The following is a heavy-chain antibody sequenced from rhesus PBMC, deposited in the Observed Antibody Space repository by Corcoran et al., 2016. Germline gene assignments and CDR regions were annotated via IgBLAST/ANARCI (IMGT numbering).Heavy chain of an antibody. Sequence: QVTLKESGPALVKPTQTLTLTCTFSGFSLSTSGMGVGWIRPPPGKALEWLASIYWDEDKYYSTSLKSRLTIYKDTSKNQVVLTMTNMDPVDTATYYCARVQGRTVTTYFDYWGQGVLVTVSS. V-gene: IGHV2S1*01. CDR2: IYWDEDK. J-gene: IGHJ4*01. CDR1: GFSLSTSGMG. CDR3: ARVQGRTVTTYFDY. D-gene: IGHD4-23*01.